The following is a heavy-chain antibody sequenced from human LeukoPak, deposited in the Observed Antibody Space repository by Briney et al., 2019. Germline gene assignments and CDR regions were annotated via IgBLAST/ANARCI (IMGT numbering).Heavy chain of an antibody. Sequence: GGSLRLSCAASGFTFTDYSLSWVRQAPGKGLEWVSYFTSSGTINYADSVKGRFTISRDSAKNSLYLQMNSLRAEDTAVYYCARVPPRGYSYGYYFDFWGQGTLVTVSS. CDR2: FTSSGTI. V-gene: IGHV3-69-1*01. CDR3: ARVPPRGYSYGYYFDF. CDR1: GFTFTDYS. D-gene: IGHD5-18*01. J-gene: IGHJ4*02.